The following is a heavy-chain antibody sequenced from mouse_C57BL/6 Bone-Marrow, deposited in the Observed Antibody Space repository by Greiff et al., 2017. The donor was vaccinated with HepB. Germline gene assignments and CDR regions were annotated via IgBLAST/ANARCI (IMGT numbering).Heavy chain of an antibody. CDR1: GYTFTSYG. CDR2: IYPRSGNT. V-gene: IGHV1-81*01. D-gene: IGHD1-1*01. CDR3: ARAYYGSSYGFAY. Sequence: QVQLQQSGGELARPGASVKLSCEASGYTFTSYGISWVKQRTGQGLEWIGEIYPRSGNTYYNEKFKGKATLTADKSSSTAYMELRSLTSEDSAVYFCARAYYGSSYGFAYWGQGTLVTVSA. J-gene: IGHJ3*01.